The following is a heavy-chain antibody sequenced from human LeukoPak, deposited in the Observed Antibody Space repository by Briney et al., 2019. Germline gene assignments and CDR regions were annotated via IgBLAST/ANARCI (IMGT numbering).Heavy chain of an antibody. J-gene: IGHJ4*02. CDR3: AKDPRFSSDWHYVITRYFDY. V-gene: IGHV3-21*01. Sequence: PGGSLRLSCAASGFTFSSCSMSWVRQAPGKGLEWVSSISSSSSYIFYADSVKGRFTISRDDSNNTLYLQMISLRAEDTAVYYCAKDPRFSSDWHYVITRYFDYWGQGTLVTVSS. CDR2: ISSSSSYI. CDR1: GFTFSSCS. D-gene: IGHD6-19*01.